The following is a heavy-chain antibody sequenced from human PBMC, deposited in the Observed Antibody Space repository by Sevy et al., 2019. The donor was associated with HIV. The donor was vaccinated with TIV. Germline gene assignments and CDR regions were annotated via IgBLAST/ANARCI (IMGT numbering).Heavy chain of an antibody. CDR3: AKWGADTAMAAYVTSWYVDY. V-gene: IGHV3-23*01. CDR2: ISGRGSRT. D-gene: IGHD5-18*01. CDR1: GFTFSSYA. J-gene: IGHJ4*02. Sequence: GGSLRLSCAASGFTFSSYAMSWVRQAPGKGLEWVSAISGRGSRTYFADSVKGRFAFSIDNSKNTLYLQMNSLRAEDTAVYYCAKWGADTAMAAYVTSWYVDYWGQGTLVTISS.